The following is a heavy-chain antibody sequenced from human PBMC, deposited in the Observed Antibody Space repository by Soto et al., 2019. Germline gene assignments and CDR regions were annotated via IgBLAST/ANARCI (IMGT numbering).Heavy chain of an antibody. D-gene: IGHD6-19*01. V-gene: IGHV1-46*01. CDR2: INPSGGRT. J-gene: IGHJ4*02. CDR3: ARDLGQGGWYVPDY. CDR1: GYTFTSYY. Sequence: QVQLVQSGAEVKKPGASVKVSCKASGYTFTSYYMHWVRQAPGQGLEWMGIINPSGGRTSYAQKFQGRVTMTRDTSTSAVYLELSSLRCEATDVYYCARDLGQGGWYVPDYWGQGTLVTVSS.